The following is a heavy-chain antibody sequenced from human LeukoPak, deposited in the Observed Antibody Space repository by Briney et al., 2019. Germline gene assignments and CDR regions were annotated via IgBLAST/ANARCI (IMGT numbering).Heavy chain of an antibody. CDR3: AREGYSGYGGYYYYGMDV. J-gene: IGHJ6*04. Sequence: GSVKVSCKASGYTFITYGISWVRQAPGQGLEWIGWISAYNGNTNYAQKVQGRVTMTTDTSTSTAYMEMRSLRSDDTAVYYCAREGYSGYGGYYYYGMDVWGKGTTVTVSS. V-gene: IGHV1-18*04. CDR1: GYTFITYG. CDR2: ISAYNGNT. D-gene: IGHD5-12*01.